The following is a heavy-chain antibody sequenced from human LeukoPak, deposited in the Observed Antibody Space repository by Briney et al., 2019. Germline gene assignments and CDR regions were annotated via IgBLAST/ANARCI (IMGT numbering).Heavy chain of an antibody. V-gene: IGHV1-69*05. CDR2: IIPIFGTA. J-gene: IGHJ4*02. Sequence: ASVKVSCKASGGTFSSYAISWVRQAPGQGLEWMGGIIPIFGTANYAQKFQGRVTITTDESTSTAYMELSSLRSEDTAVYYCARGLYGDYRSGGYWGQGTLVTVSS. D-gene: IGHD4-17*01. CDR1: GGTFSSYA. CDR3: ARGLYGDYRSGGY.